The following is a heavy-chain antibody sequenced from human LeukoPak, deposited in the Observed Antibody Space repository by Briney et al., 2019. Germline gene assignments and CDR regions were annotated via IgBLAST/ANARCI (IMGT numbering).Heavy chain of an antibody. CDR1: GGSISISGYY. CDR2: IFYTGTT. CDR3: ARDCSSSSCYAKPRLRY. J-gene: IGHJ4*02. Sequence: PSETLSLTCTVSGGSISISGYYWAWIRQPPGKGPEWIGSIFYTGTTYYNPSLRSRLSMSLDTSKNQFSLRLTSVTAADTAMYYCARDCSSSSCYAKPRLRYWGQGTLVTVSS. V-gene: IGHV4-39*07. D-gene: IGHD2-2*01.